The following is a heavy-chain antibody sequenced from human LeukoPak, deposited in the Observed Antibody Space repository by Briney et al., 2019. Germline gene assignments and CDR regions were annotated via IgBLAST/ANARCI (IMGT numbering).Heavy chain of an antibody. CDR1: GYTFTSYY. CDR3: ARDGLIAAAGTAIDY. CDR2: INPSGGST. D-gene: IGHD6-13*01. Sequence: ASVKVSCKASGYTFTSYYMHWVRQAPGQGLEWMGIINPSGGSTSYAQKFQGRVTMTRDTSTSTVYMELSSLRSEDTAVYYCARDGLIAAAGTAIDYWGQGTLVTVPS. J-gene: IGHJ4*02. V-gene: IGHV1-46*01.